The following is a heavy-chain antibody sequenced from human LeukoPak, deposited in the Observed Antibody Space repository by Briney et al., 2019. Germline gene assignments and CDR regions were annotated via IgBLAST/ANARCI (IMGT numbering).Heavy chain of an antibody. Sequence: ASVKVSCKASGYTFTNNYMQWVRQAPGQGLEWMGVIDPRGGRISYAQKFQGRVTMTRDTSTSTVYMELSSLRSEDTAVYYCARGLTGMMDSDYWGQGTLVTVSS. J-gene: IGHJ4*02. CDR2: IDPRGGRI. V-gene: IGHV1-46*01. CDR3: ARGLTGMMDSDY. CDR1: GYTFTNNY. D-gene: IGHD7-27*01.